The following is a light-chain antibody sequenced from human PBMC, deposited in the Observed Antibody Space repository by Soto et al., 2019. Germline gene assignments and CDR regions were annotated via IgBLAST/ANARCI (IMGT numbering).Light chain of an antibody. CDR1: SSNIGSGF. J-gene: IGLJ1*01. V-gene: IGLV1-47*02. Sequence: QSVLTQPPSASGTPGQRVTISCSGSSSNIGSGFVYWYQHLPGTAPKLLISTNNERPSGVPDRFSGSKSGTSASLAISGLRSEDEADYYCAAWDDSLSGYVFGPGTKVTVL. CDR3: AAWDDSLSGYV. CDR2: TNN.